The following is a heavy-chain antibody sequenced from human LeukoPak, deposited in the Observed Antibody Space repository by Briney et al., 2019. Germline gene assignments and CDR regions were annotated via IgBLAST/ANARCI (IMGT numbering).Heavy chain of an antibody. D-gene: IGHD6-13*01. Sequence: GGSLRLFCAASGFTFSTYAMSWVRQAPGKGLEWVSAISGSGGSTYYADSVKGRFTISRDNSENTLYLQMNSLRAEDTSIYFCAKALEQETVIALDSWGQGTLVTVSS. J-gene: IGHJ4*02. CDR2: ISGSGGST. V-gene: IGHV3-23*01. CDR1: GFTFSTYA. CDR3: AKALEQETVIALDS.